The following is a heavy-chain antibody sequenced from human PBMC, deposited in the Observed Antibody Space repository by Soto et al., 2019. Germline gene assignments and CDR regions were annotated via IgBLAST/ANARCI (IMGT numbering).Heavy chain of an antibody. D-gene: IGHD2-21*02. CDR3: SIVVVTAKDD. Sequence: EVQLVETGGGLIQPGGSLRLSCAASGFTVSSNYMSWVRRAPGKGLEWVSVIYSGGITYYADSVKGRFTISRDNSKNTLYLQMNSLRAEDTAVYYCSIVVVTAKDDWGQGTLVTVSS. CDR1: GFTVSSNY. V-gene: IGHV3-53*02. CDR2: IYSGGIT. J-gene: IGHJ4*02.